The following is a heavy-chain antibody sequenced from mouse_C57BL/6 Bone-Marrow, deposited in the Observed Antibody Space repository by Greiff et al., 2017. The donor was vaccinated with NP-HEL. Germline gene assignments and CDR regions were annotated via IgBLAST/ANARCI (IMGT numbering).Heavy chain of an antibody. CDR3: ARGDYHGSSPFAY. V-gene: IGHV1-55*01. CDR2: IYPGSGST. Sequence: QVQLQQPGAELVKPGASVKMSCKASGYTFTSYWITWVKQRPGQGLEWIGDIYPGSGSTNYNEKFKSKATLTVDTSSSTAYMQLSSLTSEDSAVYYCARGDYHGSSPFAYWGQGTLVTVSA. J-gene: IGHJ3*01. D-gene: IGHD1-1*01. CDR1: GYTFTSYW.